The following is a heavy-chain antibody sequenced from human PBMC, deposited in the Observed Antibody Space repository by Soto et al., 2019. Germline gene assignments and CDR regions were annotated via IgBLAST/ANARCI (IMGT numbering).Heavy chain of an antibody. V-gene: IGHV4-34*01. D-gene: IGHD6-13*01. CDR3: ARGGRQQLIPAPISYKIDY. Sequence: PSETLSLTCAVYGGSFSGYYWSWIRQPPGKGLEWIGEINHSGSTNYNPSPKSQVTISVDMSKNQFPLKPRSVTAADTAVYYCARGGRQQLIPAPISYKIDYWGQGTLVTVSS. CDR2: INHSGST. J-gene: IGHJ4*02. CDR1: GGSFSGYY.